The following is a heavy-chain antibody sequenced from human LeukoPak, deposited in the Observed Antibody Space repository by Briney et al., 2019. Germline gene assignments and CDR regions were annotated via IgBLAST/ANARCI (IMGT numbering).Heavy chain of an antibody. Sequence: PGGSLRLSCAASGCTVSSNYMSWVRQAPGKGLERVSIMYSGGSACYADSVKGRFTTSRDNSTNTLYLQMTGLRAEDTAVYYCARRAGAYSHPYDYWGQGTLVTVSS. CDR1: GCTVSSNY. V-gene: IGHV3-53*01. CDR3: ARRAGAYSHPYDY. CDR2: MYSGGSA. D-gene: IGHD4/OR15-4a*01. J-gene: IGHJ4*02.